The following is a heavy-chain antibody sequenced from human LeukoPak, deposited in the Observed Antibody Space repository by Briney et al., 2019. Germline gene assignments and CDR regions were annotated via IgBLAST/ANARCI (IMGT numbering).Heavy chain of an antibody. D-gene: IGHD2-15*01. CDR2: ISAYNGNT. CDR3: ARDRSVVYDAFDI. V-gene: IGHV1-18*01. CDR1: GYTFTSYG. Sequence: GASVKVCCKASGYTFTSYGISWVRQAPGQGVEWMGWISAYNGNTNYAQKLQGRVTMTTDTSTSTAYMELRSLRSDDTAVYYCARDRSVVYDAFDIWGQGTMVTVSS. J-gene: IGHJ3*02.